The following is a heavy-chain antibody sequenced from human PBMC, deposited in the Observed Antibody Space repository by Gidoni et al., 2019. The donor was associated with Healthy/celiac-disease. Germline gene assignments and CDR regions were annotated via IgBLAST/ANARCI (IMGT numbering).Heavy chain of an antibody. D-gene: IGHD6-13*01. J-gene: IGHJ4*02. Sequence: EVQLVESGGGVVKPGGSLAPSSAASGFPFSSYSMNWVLQAPGKGLDWVSSISISSSYIYYADSVKGRFTTSRDNAKNSLYLQINSMRAEDTAVYYCARDPTAGYSSSWYEYLGQGTLVTVSS. CDR3: ARDPTAGYSSSWYEY. V-gene: IGHV3-21*01. CDR2: ISISSSYI. CDR1: GFPFSSYS.